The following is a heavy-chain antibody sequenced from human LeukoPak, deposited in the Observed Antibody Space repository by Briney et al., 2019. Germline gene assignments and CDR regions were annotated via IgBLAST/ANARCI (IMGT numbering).Heavy chain of an antibody. V-gene: IGHV4-59*12. CDR1: GGSISSYY. Sequence: PSETLSLTCTVSGGSISSYYWSWIRQPPGKGLEWIGYIYYSGSTNYNPSLKSRVTMSVDTSKNQFSLKLSSVTAADTAVYYCAREGLDFWSVNGAFDIWGQGTMVTVSS. D-gene: IGHD3-3*01. CDR2: IYYSGST. CDR3: AREGLDFWSVNGAFDI. J-gene: IGHJ3*02.